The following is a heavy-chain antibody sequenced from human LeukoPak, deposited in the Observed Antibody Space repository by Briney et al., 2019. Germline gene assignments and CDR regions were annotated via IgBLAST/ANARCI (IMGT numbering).Heavy chain of an antibody. D-gene: IGHD1-1*01. CDR1: GFTFSSYS. V-gene: IGHV3-21*01. CDR2: ISSSSSYI. Sequence: PGGSLRLSCAASGFTFSSYSMNWVRQAPGKGLEWVSSISSSSSYIYYADSVKGRFTISRDNAKNSLYLQMNSLRAEDTAVYYCASVLATTRGYFDYWGQGTLVTVSS. CDR3: ASVLATTRGYFDY. J-gene: IGHJ4*02.